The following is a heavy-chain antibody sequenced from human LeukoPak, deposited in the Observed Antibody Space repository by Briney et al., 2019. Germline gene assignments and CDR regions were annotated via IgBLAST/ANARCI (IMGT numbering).Heavy chain of an antibody. Sequence: GGSLRLYCSASGFAFSGYWMHWLRKAPGKGLVWVSHIETDGTIIPYADSVKGRFTISRDNAKNMLYLQMNSLRGAGTCVYYWEICWCVNRSWNAAGFDRWGQGTLVTVSS. CDR1: GFAFSGYW. CDR2: IETDGTII. V-gene: IGHV3-74*01. CDR3: EICWCVNRSWNAAGFDR. D-gene: IGHD1-1*01. J-gene: IGHJ5*02.